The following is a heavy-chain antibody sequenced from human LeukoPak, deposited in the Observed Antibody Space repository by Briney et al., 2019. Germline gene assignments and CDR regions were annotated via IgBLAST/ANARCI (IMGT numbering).Heavy chain of an antibody. J-gene: IGHJ4*02. D-gene: IGHD2-15*01. V-gene: IGHV5-51*01. CDR1: GYSFTSYW. CDR3: ARLKDIVVVAAASPAVSFDY. Sequence: GESLKISCKGSGYSFTSYWIGWVRQMPGKGLEWMGIIYPGDSDTRYSPSFQGQVTISADKSISTACLQWTSLKASDTAMYYCARLKDIVVVAAASPAVSFDYWGQGTLVTVSS. CDR2: IYPGDSDT.